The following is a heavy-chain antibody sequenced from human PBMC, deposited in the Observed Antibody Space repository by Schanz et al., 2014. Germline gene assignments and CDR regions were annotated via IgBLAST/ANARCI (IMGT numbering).Heavy chain of an antibody. CDR2: IIPVLAIA. D-gene: IGHD5-18*01. V-gene: IGHV1-69*04. J-gene: IGHJ6*02. CDR3: ARGPSQGYSYGHNIGAYYYGMDV. Sequence: QVQLVQSGAEVKKPGSSVKVSCKASRSTFSSFGINWVRQAPGQGLEWMGRIIPVLAIADYAQKFQGRVTITADKSTSTASMELSSLRSEDTAVYYCARGPSQGYSYGHNIGAYYYGMDVWGQGTTDTVSS. CDR1: RSTFSSFG.